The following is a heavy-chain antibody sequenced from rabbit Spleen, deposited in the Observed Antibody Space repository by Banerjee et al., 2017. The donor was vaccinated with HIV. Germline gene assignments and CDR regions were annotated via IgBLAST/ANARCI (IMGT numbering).Heavy chain of an antibody. V-gene: IGHV1S45*01. D-gene: IGHD1-1*01. CDR2: MNIGSGST. Sequence: QEQLVESGGDLVQPEGSLTLTCTASGFSFSSNYYMCWVRQAPGKGLEWITCMNIGSGSTYYASWAKGRFTISKTSSTTVTLQMTSLTAADTATYFCARDLTSVIGWNFNLWGPGTLVTVS. CDR3: ARDLTSVIGWNFNL. CDR1: GFSFSSNYY. J-gene: IGHJ4*01.